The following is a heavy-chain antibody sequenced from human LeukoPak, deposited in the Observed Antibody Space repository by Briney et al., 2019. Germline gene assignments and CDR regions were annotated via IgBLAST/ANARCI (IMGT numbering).Heavy chain of an antibody. CDR2: ISSSGSTI. Sequence: GGSLRLSCTASGFSFGDYAMSWIRQAPGKGLEWVSYISSSGSTIYYADSVKGRFTISRDNAKSSLYLQMNSLGAEDTAVYYCAGYYDYVWGSYRPWDYWGQGTLVTVSS. CDR1: GFSFGDYA. V-gene: IGHV3-11*01. CDR3: AGYYDYVWGSYRPWDY. D-gene: IGHD3-16*02. J-gene: IGHJ4*02.